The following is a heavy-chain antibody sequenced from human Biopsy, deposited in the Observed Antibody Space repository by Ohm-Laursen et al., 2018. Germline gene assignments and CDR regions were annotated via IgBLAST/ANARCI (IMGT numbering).Heavy chain of an antibody. Sequence: SLGLSCSASGFSFDNYAMNWVRQAPGKGLEWVSTISGSGGSTYYADSVKGRFTISRDASKNTLYLLMNSLRAEDTAMYYCAKGGYCTTTSCYMDVDYWGQGTLVTVSS. CDR1: GFSFDNYA. CDR3: AKGGYCTTTSCYMDVDY. J-gene: IGHJ4*02. D-gene: IGHD2-2*02. CDR2: ISGSGGST. V-gene: IGHV3-23*01.